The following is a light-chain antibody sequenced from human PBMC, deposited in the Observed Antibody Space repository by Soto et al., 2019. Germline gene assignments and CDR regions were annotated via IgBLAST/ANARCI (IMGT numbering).Light chain of an antibody. Sequence: DIQMTQSPSSLSASVGDRVTITCRASQAIYNYLAWYQQKPGKVPTLLISAASTLQSGVPSRFSGSGSRTDFTLTISSLQPEDVATYYCQKFSAVPTFGGGNKVEI. J-gene: IGKJ4*01. V-gene: IGKV1-27*01. CDR2: AAS. CDR1: QAIYNY. CDR3: QKFSAVPT.